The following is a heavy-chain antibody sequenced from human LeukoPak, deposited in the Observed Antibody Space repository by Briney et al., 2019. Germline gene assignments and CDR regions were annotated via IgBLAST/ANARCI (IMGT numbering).Heavy chain of an antibody. D-gene: IGHD6-13*01. J-gene: IGHJ5*02. V-gene: IGHV3-7*01. CDR1: GFTFSSYS. CDR2: IEQDGSEK. CDR3: PRGNRIKAAVGSLT. Sequence: GGSLRLSCAASGFTFSSYSMNWVRQAPGKGLEWVANIEQDGSEKYYVDSVKGRFTVSRDNAKNSLFLQMNSLRAEDTAGYYCPRGNRIKAAVGSLTWGQGTLVTVSS.